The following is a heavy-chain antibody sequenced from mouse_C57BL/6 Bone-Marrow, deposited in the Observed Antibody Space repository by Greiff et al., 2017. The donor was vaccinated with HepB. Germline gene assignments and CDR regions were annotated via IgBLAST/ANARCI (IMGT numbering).Heavy chain of an antibody. CDR2: IYPGDGDT. V-gene: IGHV1-82*01. D-gene: IGHD1-1*01. J-gene: IGHJ3*01. Sequence: VQLQQSGPELVKPGASVKISCKASGYAFSSSWMNWVKQRPGKGLEWIGRIYPGDGDTNYNGKFKGKATLTSDKSSSTAYMQLSSLTSEDSAVYFCAREDYGSSYELAYWGQGTLVTVSA. CDR3: AREDYGSSYELAY. CDR1: GYAFSSSW.